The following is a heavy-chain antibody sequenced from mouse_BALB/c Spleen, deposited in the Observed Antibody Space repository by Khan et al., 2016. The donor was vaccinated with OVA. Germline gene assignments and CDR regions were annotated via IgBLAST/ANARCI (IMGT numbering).Heavy chain of an antibody. J-gene: IGHJ4*01. Sequence: VQPKESGPELVKPGASLKMPCNTPGYTFTEYTLHWVTPSHGKSLEWIGVNDPRNGVTIYNQKFKGKATLTVDKSSSTDYMEFRSHTSEDSAVYYCASDAGGYWGQGTSVTVSS. CDR1: GYTFTEYT. CDR3: ASDAGGY. CDR2: NDPRNGVT. V-gene: IGHV1-18*01.